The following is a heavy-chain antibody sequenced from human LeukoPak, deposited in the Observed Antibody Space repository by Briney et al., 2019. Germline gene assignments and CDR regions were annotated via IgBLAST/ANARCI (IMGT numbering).Heavy chain of an antibody. J-gene: IGHJ4*02. Sequence: SQTLSLTCSVSGGSINSADYYWTWIRQHPGKGLEWIGYIDFRGSTYYNPSLKSRVIISIDTSKNQFSLKVSSVTAADTAVYYCARDSPDYGGKGFDYWGQGTLVTVSS. CDR3: ARDSPDYGGKGFDY. V-gene: IGHV4-31*03. CDR2: IDFRGST. D-gene: IGHD4-23*01. CDR1: GGSINSADYY.